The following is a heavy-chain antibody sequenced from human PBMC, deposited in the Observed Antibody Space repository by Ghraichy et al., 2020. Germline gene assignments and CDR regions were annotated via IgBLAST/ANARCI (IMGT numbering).Heavy chain of an antibody. CDR2: ITSSSRTR. Sequence: LSLTCVGSGFTFSGYSMNWVRQSPGKGLEWVAYITSSSRTRSYADSVKGRFTISRDNVQNSLYLQMNSLRDEDTAVYYCARGSKVVRFFYYDGMDVWGQGTTVTVSS. V-gene: IGHV3-48*02. J-gene: IGHJ6*02. CDR1: GFTFSGYS. CDR3: ARGSKVVRFFYYDGMDV. D-gene: IGHD4-23*01.